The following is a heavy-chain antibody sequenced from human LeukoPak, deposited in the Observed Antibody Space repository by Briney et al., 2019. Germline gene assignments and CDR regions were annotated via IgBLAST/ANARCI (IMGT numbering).Heavy chain of an antibody. CDR1: GGTFSSYA. V-gene: IGHV1-69*13. Sequence: SVKVSCKASGGTFSSYAISWVRQAPGQGLEWMGGIIPIFGTANYAQKFQGRVTITADESTSTAYMELSSLRSEDTAVYYCANDFWSGNDYYYMDAWGKGTTVTVSS. D-gene: IGHD3-3*01. CDR3: ANDFWSGNDYYYMDA. CDR2: IIPIFGTA. J-gene: IGHJ6*03.